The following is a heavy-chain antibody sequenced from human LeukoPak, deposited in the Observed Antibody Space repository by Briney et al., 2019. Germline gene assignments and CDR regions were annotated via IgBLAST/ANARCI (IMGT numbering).Heavy chain of an antibody. J-gene: IGHJ4*02. CDR3: TGQPRGTGTLEY. D-gene: IGHD3/OR15-3a*01. CDR1: GFTFSDSP. CDR2: VRTKTDSYAT. V-gene: IGHV3-73*01. Sequence: GGSLRLSCAASGFTFSDSPMHWVRQASGKGLEWVGRVRTKTDSYATHYAASVKGRFTISRDDSKNTAFLQMNSLKTEDTAVYYCTGQPRGTGTLEYWGQGALSPSPQ.